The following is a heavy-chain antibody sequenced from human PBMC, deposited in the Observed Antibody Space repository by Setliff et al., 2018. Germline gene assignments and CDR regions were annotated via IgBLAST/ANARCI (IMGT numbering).Heavy chain of an antibody. CDR2: INTKTGNP. Sequence: GASVKVSCKTSGYPFTNYAMNWVRQAPGQGLEWMGWINTKTGNPTYAQGFTGRFVFSLDTSVSTAYLQINSLKAEDTAVYFCARVAREYSSNWYGYYYYYYMDVWGKGTTVTVSS. CDR3: ARVAREYSSNWYGYYYYYYMDV. J-gene: IGHJ6*03. D-gene: IGHD6-13*01. CDR1: GYPFTNYA. V-gene: IGHV7-4-1*02.